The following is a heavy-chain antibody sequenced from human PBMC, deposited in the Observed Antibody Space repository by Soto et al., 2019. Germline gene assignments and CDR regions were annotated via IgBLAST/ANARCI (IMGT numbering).Heavy chain of an antibody. J-gene: IGHJ4*02. V-gene: IGHV4-61*01. CDR2: IYYSGST. CDR3: ARAADTAMVFDY. D-gene: IGHD5-18*01. Sequence: SETLSLTCTVSGGSVSSGSYYWSWIRQPPGKGLEWIGYIYYSGSTNYNPSLKSRVTISVDTSKNQFSLKLSSVTAADTAVYYCARAADTAMVFDYWGQGTLVTVSS. CDR1: GGSVSSGSYY.